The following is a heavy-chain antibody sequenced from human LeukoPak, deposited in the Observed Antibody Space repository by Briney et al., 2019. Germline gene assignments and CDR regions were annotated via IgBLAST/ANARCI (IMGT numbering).Heavy chain of an antibody. J-gene: IGHJ4*02. Sequence: GGSLRLSXAASGFTFRSYAMSWVRQAPGKGLEWVSGISGSGDSTYYADSVKGRFTGSRDNSKSTLYLQMNSLRAEDTAVYYCAKAYYDLWSGYLDYWGQGTLVTVSS. CDR2: ISGSGDST. V-gene: IGHV3-23*01. CDR1: GFTFRSYA. D-gene: IGHD3-3*01. CDR3: AKAYYDLWSGYLDY.